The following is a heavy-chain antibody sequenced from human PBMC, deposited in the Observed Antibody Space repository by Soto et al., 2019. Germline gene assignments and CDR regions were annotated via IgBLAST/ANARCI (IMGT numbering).Heavy chain of an antibody. Sequence: PVGSLRLSCAASGFTFSNYGMHWVRQAPGKGLEWVAVIWYDGSNKYYADPVKGRFTISRDTSKNTLYLQINSLRAEDTAVYYCARDDIPGREVAIYGMDVWGQGTTVTVSS. CDR2: IWYDGSNK. CDR3: ARDDIPGREVAIYGMDV. CDR1: GFTFSNYG. V-gene: IGHV3-33*01. D-gene: IGHD6-19*01. J-gene: IGHJ6*02.